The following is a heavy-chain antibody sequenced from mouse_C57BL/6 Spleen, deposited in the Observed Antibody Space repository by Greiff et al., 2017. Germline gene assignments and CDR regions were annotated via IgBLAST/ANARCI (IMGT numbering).Heavy chain of an antibody. CDR2: IDPSDSET. J-gene: IGHJ2*01. Sequence: QVQLQQPGAELVRPGSSVKLSCKASGYTFTSYWMHWVKQRPIQGLEWIGNIDPSDSETHYNQKFKDKATLTVDKSSSTAYMQHSSLTSEDSAVYYCARKRGLEWDFDGWGKGTTLTVSS. V-gene: IGHV1-52*01. CDR1: GYTFTSYW. D-gene: IGHD4-1*01. CDR3: ARKRGLEWDFDG.